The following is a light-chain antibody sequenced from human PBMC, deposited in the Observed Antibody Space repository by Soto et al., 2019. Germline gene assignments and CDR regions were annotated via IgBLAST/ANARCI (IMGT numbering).Light chain of an antibody. Sequence: QSVLTQPPSVSGAPGQRVTISCTGSSSNIGGGYDVHWYQQLPGTAPKLLIYGNSNRPSGVPDRFSGSKSGTSASPAITGLQAEDEADYYCQSYDRSLSGLVFGTGTKLTVL. J-gene: IGLJ1*01. V-gene: IGLV1-40*01. CDR3: QSYDRSLSGLV. CDR1: SSNIGGGYD. CDR2: GNS.